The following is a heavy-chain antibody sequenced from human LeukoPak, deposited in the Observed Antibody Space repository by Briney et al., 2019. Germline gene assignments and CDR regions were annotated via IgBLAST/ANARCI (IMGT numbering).Heavy chain of an antibody. D-gene: IGHD1-1*01. Sequence: SETLSLICSVSRGSISSSNYYWGWIRQPPGKGLEWIGNIDYSGTTYYNPSLPSLKSRVTILIDTSKNQFSLRLRSVTAADTAVYYCASLRTRGGAFDLWGQGTVVTVSS. CDR3: ASLRTRGGAFDL. CDR2: IDYSGTT. CDR1: RGSISSSNYY. J-gene: IGHJ3*01. V-gene: IGHV4-39*07.